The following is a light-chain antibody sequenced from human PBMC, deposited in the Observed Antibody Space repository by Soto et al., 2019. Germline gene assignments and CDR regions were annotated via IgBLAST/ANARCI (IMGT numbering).Light chain of an antibody. CDR1: QSVSSN. Sequence: EIVMTQSPATLSVSPGERATLSCRASQSVSSNLAWYQQKPGQAPRLLIYGASTRATGIPARFSGSGSGTDFTLTISSLQPEDVANYYCPKYNSAPLTVGGGTKVDSK. CDR3: PKYNSAPLT. J-gene: IGKJ4*01. V-gene: IGKV3-15*01. CDR2: GAS.